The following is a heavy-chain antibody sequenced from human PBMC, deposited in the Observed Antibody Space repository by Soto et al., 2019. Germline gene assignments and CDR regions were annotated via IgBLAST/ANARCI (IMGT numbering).Heavy chain of an antibody. D-gene: IGHD5-12*01. CDR1: GYSFTSYW. CDR3: ARRGYSGYDYHYYYGMDV. CDR2: IYPGDSDT. J-gene: IGHJ6*02. Sequence: GESLKISCKGSGYSFTSYWIGWVRQMPEKGLEWMGIIYPGDSDTRYSPSFQGQVTISADKSISTAYLQWSSLKTSDTAMYYCARRGYSGYDYHYYYGMDVWGQGTTVTVSS. V-gene: IGHV5-51*01.